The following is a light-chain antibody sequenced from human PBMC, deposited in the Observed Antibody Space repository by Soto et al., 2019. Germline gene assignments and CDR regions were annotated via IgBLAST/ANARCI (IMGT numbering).Light chain of an antibody. CDR3: GVWDNSLSGVV. CDR2: DTD. V-gene: IGLV1-51*01. CDR1: NSNIGKNH. Sequence: QSVLTQPPSVSAAPGQEVSISCSGSNSNIGKNHISWYQHLPGTAPKLLIYDTDKRPSEIPNRFSGSKSGTSATLGITGLQSGDEADYNCGVWDNSLSGVVFGGGTKLTVL. J-gene: IGLJ2*01.